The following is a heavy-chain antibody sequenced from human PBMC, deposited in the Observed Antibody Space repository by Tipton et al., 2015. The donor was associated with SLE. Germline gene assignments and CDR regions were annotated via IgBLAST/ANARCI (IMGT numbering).Heavy chain of an antibody. CDR1: GYSISSGYY. CDR3: ARDRAAAGTGY. D-gene: IGHD6-13*01. J-gene: IGHJ4*02. V-gene: IGHV4-38-2*02. CDR2: IYHSGST. Sequence: TLSLTCAVSGYSISSGYYWGWFRQPPGKGLEWIGSIYHSGSTYYNPSLKSRVTISVDTSKNQFSLKLSSVTAADTAVYYCARDRAAAGTGYWGQGTLVTLSS.